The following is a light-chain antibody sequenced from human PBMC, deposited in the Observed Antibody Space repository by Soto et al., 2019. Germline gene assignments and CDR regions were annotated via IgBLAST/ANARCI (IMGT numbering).Light chain of an antibody. CDR3: SSYTSSSTSV. J-gene: IGLJ1*01. CDR2: EVS. CDR1: TSDVGGYNY. V-gene: IGLV2-14*01. Sequence: QSVLTQPASVAGFPGQSITISCTGTTSDVGGYNYVSWYQHHPGNAPKLIIYEVSSRSSGVSNRFSGSKPGNTASLIISGLQTEDEADYYCSSYTSSSTSVFGTGTKVTVL.